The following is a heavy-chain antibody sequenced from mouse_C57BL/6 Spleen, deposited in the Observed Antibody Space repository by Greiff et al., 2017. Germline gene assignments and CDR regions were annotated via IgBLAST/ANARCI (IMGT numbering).Heavy chain of an antibody. Sequence: EVKLEESGGGLVQPGGSLSLSCAASGFTFTDYYMNWVRQPPGKALDWLGIIRNKANGYTTEYSASVKGLFTISRDNSQSILYLQMNALRAEDSATYYCARDTYYGGYFDVWGTGTTVTVSS. CDR3: ARDTYYGGYFDV. CDR1: GFTFTDYY. V-gene: IGHV7-3*01. CDR2: IRNKANGYTT. D-gene: IGHD1-1*01. J-gene: IGHJ1*03.